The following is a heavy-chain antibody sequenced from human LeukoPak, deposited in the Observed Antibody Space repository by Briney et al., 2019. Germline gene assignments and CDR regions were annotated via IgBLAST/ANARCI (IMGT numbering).Heavy chain of an antibody. CDR3: ARSAGEIYYYYGMDV. D-gene: IGHD3-16*01. CDR2: INQDGSEM. V-gene: IGHV3-7*04. J-gene: IGHJ6*02. CDR1: GCTLSSYW. Sequence: GGSLRLSCAASGCTLSSYWMTWVRQAPGKGLQWVANINQDGSEMYYLDSVKGRFTISRDNAKNSLYLQMNSLRAEDTAVYYCARSAGEIYYYYGMDVWGQGTTVTVSS.